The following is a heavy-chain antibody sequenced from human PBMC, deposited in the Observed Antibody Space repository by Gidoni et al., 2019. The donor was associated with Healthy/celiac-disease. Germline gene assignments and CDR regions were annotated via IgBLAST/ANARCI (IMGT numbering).Heavy chain of an antibody. CDR1: GFTFSSYA. Sequence: EVQLLESGGGLVQPGGSLRLSCAASGFTFSSYAMSWVRQAPGKGLEWVSAISGRGGSTYYADSVKGRFTISRDNSKNTLYLQMNSLRAEDTAVYYCAKDKGGSTTYYDFWSGYYRTSEGYYFDYWGQGTLVTVSS. CDR3: AKDKGGSTTYYDFWSGYYRTSEGYYFDY. J-gene: IGHJ4*02. D-gene: IGHD3-3*01. CDR2: ISGRGGST. V-gene: IGHV3-23*01.